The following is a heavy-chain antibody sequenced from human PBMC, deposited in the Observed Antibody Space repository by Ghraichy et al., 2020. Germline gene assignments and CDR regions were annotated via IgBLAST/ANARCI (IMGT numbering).Heavy chain of an antibody. Sequence: GESLNISCAASGLTFSSYWMHWVRQAPGKGLEWVSHIKTDGRTTNYADSVRGRFTISRDNAKNTLYLQMNSLRADDTAVYYCSTSPRAARGNYWGQGTLVTVSS. D-gene: IGHD3-10*01. J-gene: IGHJ4*02. V-gene: IGHV3-74*01. CDR3: STSPRAARGNY. CDR2: IKTDGRTT. CDR1: GLTFSSYW.